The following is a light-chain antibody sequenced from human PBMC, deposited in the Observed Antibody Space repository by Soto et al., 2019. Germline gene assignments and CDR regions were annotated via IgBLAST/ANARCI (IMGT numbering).Light chain of an antibody. CDR1: QGIRNY. CDR3: QKYNSAPRT. CDR2: AAS. J-gene: IGKJ1*01. Sequence: IQMTQSQSSLSASVGDRVTITCRASQGIRNYLAWYQQKPGKVPKLLIYAASTLQSGVPSRFSGSGSGTDFTLTISSLQPEDVATYYCQKYNSAPRTFGQGTKVEIK. V-gene: IGKV1-27*01.